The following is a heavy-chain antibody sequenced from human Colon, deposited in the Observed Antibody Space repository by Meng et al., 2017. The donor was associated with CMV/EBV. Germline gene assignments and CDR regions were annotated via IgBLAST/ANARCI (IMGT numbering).Heavy chain of an antibody. D-gene: IGHD3-16*01. CDR2: MDPTTGRT. Sequence: QVPLVQSGAEVRMPGASVKVSCKASGYSFTGYYIHWVRQAPGQGLEWMGWMDPTTGRTDYAQKFQGTVTMTRDTSISTAYLELSRLTSDDTAVYYCASHSSYVWGSHHWGQGTLVTVSS. CDR3: ASHSSYVWGSHH. CDR1: GYSFTGYY. V-gene: IGHV1-2*02. J-gene: IGHJ1*01.